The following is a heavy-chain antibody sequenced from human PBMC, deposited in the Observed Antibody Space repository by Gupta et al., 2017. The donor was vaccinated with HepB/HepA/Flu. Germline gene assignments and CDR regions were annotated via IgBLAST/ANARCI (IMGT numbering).Heavy chain of an antibody. CDR2: INPNSGGT. CDR3: ARAQLERPGYYYMDV. CDR1: GYTFTGYY. D-gene: IGHD1-1*01. Sequence: QVQLVQSGPEVKKPGASVKVSCKASGYTFTGYYMHWVRQAPGQGLEWMGWINPNSGGTNYAQKWQGRVTMTRDTSISTAYMELSRLRSDDTAVYYCARAQLERPGYYYMDVGGKGTTVTVSS. J-gene: IGHJ6*03. V-gene: IGHV1-2*02.